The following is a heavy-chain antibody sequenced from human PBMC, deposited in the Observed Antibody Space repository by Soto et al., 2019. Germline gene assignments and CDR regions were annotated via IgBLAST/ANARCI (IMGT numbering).Heavy chain of an antibody. CDR2: IGAYNGNT. D-gene: IGHD2-15*01. V-gene: IGHV1-18*04. J-gene: IGHJ3*01. Sequence: ASVKVSCKDSGYTLTSYGISCLRHAHGLGREWMGWIGAYNGNTNYAQKLQGRVTMTTATSTSTPYMELKSLRTDETAVCYCATRVHQERQTRGSVHAFDLWG. CDR1: GYTLTSYG. CDR3: ATRVHQERQTRGSVHAFDL.